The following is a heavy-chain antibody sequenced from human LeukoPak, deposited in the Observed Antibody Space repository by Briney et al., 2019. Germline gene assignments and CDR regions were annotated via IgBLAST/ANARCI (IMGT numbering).Heavy chain of an antibody. Sequence: SVKVSCKASGGTFSTYAISWVRQAPGQGTEWMGGIIPIFGAPKYAQKFQGRVTITADKSTSTAYMELSSLRSEDTAVYYCARGPELRGRFDYWGQGTLVTVSS. CDR2: IIPIFGAP. D-gene: IGHD3-10*01. V-gene: IGHV1-69*06. J-gene: IGHJ4*02. CDR3: ARGPELRGRFDY. CDR1: GGTFSTYA.